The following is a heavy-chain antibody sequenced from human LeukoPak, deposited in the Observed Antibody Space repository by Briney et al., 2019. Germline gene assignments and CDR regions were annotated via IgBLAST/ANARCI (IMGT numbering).Heavy chain of an antibody. CDR1: GFTFSSYG. J-gene: IGHJ4*02. CDR3: ADSSGRGREFDY. Sequence: GGSLRLSCAASGFTFSSYGMHWVRQAPGKGLEWVAVISYDGSNKYYADSVKGRFTISRDNSKNTLYLQMNSLRAEDTAVYYCADSSGRGREFDYWGQGALVTVSS. CDR2: ISYDGSNK. V-gene: IGHV3-30*03. D-gene: IGHD6-19*01.